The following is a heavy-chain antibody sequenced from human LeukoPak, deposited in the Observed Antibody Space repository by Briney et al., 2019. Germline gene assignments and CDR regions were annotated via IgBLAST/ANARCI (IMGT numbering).Heavy chain of an antibody. Sequence: TGGSLRLSCAASGFTFSSYGMHWVRQAPGKGLEWVAFIRHDGSNKYYADSVKGRFTISRDNSKNTLYLQMNSLRAEDTAVYYCAKEGGYCSSTSCWYYFDYWGQGTLVTVSS. CDR3: AKEGGYCSSTSCWYYFDY. CDR2: IRHDGSNK. J-gene: IGHJ4*02. V-gene: IGHV3-30*02. D-gene: IGHD2-2*01. CDR1: GFTFSSYG.